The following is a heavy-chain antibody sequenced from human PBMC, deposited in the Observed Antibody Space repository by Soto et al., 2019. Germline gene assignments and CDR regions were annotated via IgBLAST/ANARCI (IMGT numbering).Heavy chain of an antibody. Sequence: QVQLVESGGGVVQPGRSLRLSCAASGFTFSSYGMHWVRQAPGKGLEWVAVIWDDGSNKYYADSVKGRFTISRDNSKNTLYLQMNSLRAEDTAVYYCASDTYYYGSGSATLDYWGQGTLVTVSS. CDR3: ASDTYYYGSGSATLDY. J-gene: IGHJ4*02. CDR1: GFTFSSYG. D-gene: IGHD3-10*01. V-gene: IGHV3-33*01. CDR2: IWDDGSNK.